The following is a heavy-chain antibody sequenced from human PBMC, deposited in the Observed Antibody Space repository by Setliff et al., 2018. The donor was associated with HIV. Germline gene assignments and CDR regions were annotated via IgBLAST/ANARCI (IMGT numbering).Heavy chain of an antibody. V-gene: IGHV4-59*01. CDR3: ARHVARFDYDTGGYYVSHFDY. J-gene: IGHJ4*02. Sequence: SETLSLTCTVSGGSISNYYWSWIRQPPGKGLEWIGYISYTGTTKYNPSLKSRVTISVDTSKNQFSVRLSSVSAADPAVYFCARHVARFDYDTGGYYVSHFDYWGQGTQVTVSS. CDR2: ISYTGTT. D-gene: IGHD3-22*01. CDR1: GGSISNYY.